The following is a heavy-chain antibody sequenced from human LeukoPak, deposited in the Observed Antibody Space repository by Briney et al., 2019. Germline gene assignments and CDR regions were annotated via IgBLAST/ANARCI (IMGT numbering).Heavy chain of an antibody. CDR1: GFTFSDYY. V-gene: IGHV3-11*03. Sequence: GGSLPLSCAASGFTFSDYYMSWIRQAPGKGLEWVSYISSSSSYTNYADSVKGRFTFSRDNAKNSLYLQMNSLRAEDTAVYYCARLYYYDSSGSIRALDYWGQGTLVTDCS. CDR3: ARLYYYDSSGSIRALDY. CDR2: ISSSSSYT. D-gene: IGHD3-22*01. J-gene: IGHJ4*02.